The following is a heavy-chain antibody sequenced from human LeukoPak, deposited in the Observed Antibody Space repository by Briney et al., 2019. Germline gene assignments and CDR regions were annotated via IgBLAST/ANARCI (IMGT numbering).Heavy chain of an antibody. CDR2: IYYSGST. D-gene: IGHD3-10*01. J-gene: IGHJ4*02. CDR1: GGSISSYY. V-gene: IGHV4-59*01. CDR3: VRGSITMVRGVSEPILDY. Sequence: SETLSLTCTVSGGSISSYYWSWIRQPPGKGLEWIGYIYYSGSTNYNPSLKSRVTISVDTSKNQFSLKLSSVTAADTAVYYCVRGSITMVRGVSEPILDYWGQGTLVTVSS.